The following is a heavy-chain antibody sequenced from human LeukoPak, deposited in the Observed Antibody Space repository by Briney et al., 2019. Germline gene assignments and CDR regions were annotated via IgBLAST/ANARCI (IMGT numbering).Heavy chain of an antibody. CDR1: GGSISSGSYY. Sequence: SQTLSLTCTVSGGSISSGSYYWGCIRQPPGKRLEWIGSIYYSGGTYYNPSLKSRVTISVDTSKNQFSLKLSSVTAADTAVYYCARGGSSWAEYFQHWGQGTLVTVSS. CDR3: ARGGSSWAEYFQH. J-gene: IGHJ1*01. D-gene: IGHD6-13*01. CDR2: IYYSGGT. V-gene: IGHV4-39*01.